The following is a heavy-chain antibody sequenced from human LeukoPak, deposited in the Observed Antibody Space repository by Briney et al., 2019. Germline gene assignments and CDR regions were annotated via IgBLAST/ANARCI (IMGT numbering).Heavy chain of an antibody. J-gene: IGHJ4*02. Sequence: QPGGSLRLSCAASGFTFSSYGMHWVRQAPGKGLEWVAFIRYDGTNKYYADSVKGRFTISRDNSKNTLYLQVNSLRAEDTAVYYCAKVRWDNSGWYYLDDWGQGTLVTVSS. V-gene: IGHV3-30*02. CDR2: IRYDGTNK. CDR3: AKVRWDNSGWYYLDD. D-gene: IGHD6-19*01. CDR1: GFTFSSYG.